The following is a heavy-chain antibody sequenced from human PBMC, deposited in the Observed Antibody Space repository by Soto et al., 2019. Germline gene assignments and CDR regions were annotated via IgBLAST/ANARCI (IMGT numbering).Heavy chain of an antibody. CDR3: ARGDFYCSSTSCWHY. V-gene: IGHV1-18*01. CDR1: GYTSTSYG. J-gene: IGHJ4*02. D-gene: IGHD2-2*01. Sequence: ASVKVSCKASGYTSTSYGISWVRQAPGQGLEWMGWISAYNGNTNYAQKLQGRVTMTTDTSTSTAYMELRSLRSDDTAVYYCARGDFYCSSTSCWHYWGQGTLVTGSS. CDR2: ISAYNGNT.